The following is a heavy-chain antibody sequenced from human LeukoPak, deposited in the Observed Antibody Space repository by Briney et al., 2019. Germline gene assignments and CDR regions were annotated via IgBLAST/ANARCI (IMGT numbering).Heavy chain of an antibody. CDR3: ARARNIITAGYLDP. J-gene: IGHJ5*02. V-gene: IGHV4-59*01. D-gene: IGHD6-13*01. CDR2: IYYSGST. CDR1: GGSISSYY. Sequence: SETLSLTCTVSGGSISSYYWSWIRQPPGKGLEWIGYIYYSGSTNYNPSLKSRVTISVDTSKNQFSLKLSSVTAADTAVYHCARARNIITAGYLDPWGQGTLVTVSS.